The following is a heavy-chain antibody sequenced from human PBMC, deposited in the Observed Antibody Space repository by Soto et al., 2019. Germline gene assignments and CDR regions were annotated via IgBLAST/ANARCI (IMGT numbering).Heavy chain of an antibody. Sequence: SGPTLVNPTETLTLTCTVSGFSLSNARMGVSWIRQPPGKALEWLAHIFSNDEKSYSTSLKSRLTISKDTSKSQVVLTMTNMDPVDTATYYCSRIYVTMVRGVIITPHWFDPWGQGTLVTVSS. V-gene: IGHV2-26*01. J-gene: IGHJ5*02. D-gene: IGHD3-10*01. CDR2: IFSNDEK. CDR1: GFSLSNARMG. CDR3: SRIYVTMVRGVIITPHWFDP.